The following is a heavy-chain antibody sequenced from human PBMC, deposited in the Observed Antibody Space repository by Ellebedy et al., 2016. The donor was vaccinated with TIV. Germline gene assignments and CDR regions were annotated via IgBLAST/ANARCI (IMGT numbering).Heavy chain of an antibody. J-gene: IGHJ6*02. CDR1: GFTFSSYE. D-gene: IGHD2-2*01. Sequence: GESLKISCAASGFTFSSYEMTWVRQAPGEGLEWVSVITESGRDTYYTDSVKGRFTVSRDNSRNTLFLQMNSLRVEDTAVYYCAIRCSSTKCHSLGMDVWGQGTTVTVSS. CDR3: AIRCSSTKCHSLGMDV. CDR2: ITESGRDT. V-gene: IGHV3-23*01.